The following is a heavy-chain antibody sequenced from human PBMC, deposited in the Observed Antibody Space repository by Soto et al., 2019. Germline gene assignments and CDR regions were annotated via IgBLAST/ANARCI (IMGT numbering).Heavy chain of an antibody. Sequence: EVQLVESGGGLVQPGGSLRLSCAGSGFNLSDHYIDWVRQAPGKGLEWVGRSRDKPQGYSTAYAASVKGRFTTSRDESNSSAYLQMNSLKTEDTAVYYCIRATYFYDSIGYTRCLDYCGQATLVTVSS. CDR3: IRATYFYDSIGYTRCLDY. CDR1: GFNLSDHY. CDR2: SRDKPQGYST. V-gene: IGHV3-72*01. D-gene: IGHD3-22*01. J-gene: IGHJ4*02.